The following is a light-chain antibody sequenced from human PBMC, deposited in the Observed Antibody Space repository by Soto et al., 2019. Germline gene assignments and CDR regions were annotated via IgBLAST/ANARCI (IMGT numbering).Light chain of an antibody. CDR1: ESIARH. CDR3: QQTYSTPSIT. Sequence: DIQMTQSPSSLSASVGDRVTITCRASESIARHLNWYQQKPGKAPKLLIYAASSLQNGVPSRFRGGGSGTDFTLTISNLQPEDFATYYCQQTYSTPSITFGQGTRLEIK. J-gene: IGKJ5*01. V-gene: IGKV1-39*01. CDR2: AAS.